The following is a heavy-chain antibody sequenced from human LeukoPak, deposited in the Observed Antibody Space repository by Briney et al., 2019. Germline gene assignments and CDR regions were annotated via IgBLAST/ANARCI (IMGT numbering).Heavy chain of an antibody. V-gene: IGHV3-23*01. CDR1: GFAFSSRA. D-gene: IGHD4/OR15-4a*01. J-gene: IGHJ4*02. CDR3: AKDGWWELPLFYFDY. CDR2: VSGTGGST. Sequence: PGGSLRLSCAASGFAFSSRAMSWVRQAPGKGLEWVSGVSGTGGSTYSADSVKGRFTISRDNSKNTLYLQMSSLRAEDTAVYYCAKDGWWELPLFYFDYWGQGTLVSVSS.